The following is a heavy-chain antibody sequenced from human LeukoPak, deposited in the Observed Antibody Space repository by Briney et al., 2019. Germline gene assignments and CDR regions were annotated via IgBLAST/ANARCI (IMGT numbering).Heavy chain of an antibody. V-gene: IGHV4-31*03. J-gene: IGHJ4*02. CDR2: IYYSGST. CDR3: ARVEDIVVVPASHFDY. CDR1: GGSISSGGYY. Sequence: SQTLSLTCTVSGGSISSGGYYCSWIRQHPEKGLEWIGYIYYSGSTYYNPSLKSRVTISVDTSKNQISLKLRSVTAADTAVYYCARVEDIVVVPASHFDYWGQGTLVTVSS. D-gene: IGHD2-2*01.